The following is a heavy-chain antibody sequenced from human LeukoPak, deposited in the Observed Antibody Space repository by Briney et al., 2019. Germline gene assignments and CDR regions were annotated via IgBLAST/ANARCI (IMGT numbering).Heavy chain of an antibody. J-gene: IGHJ5*02. D-gene: IGHD3-22*01. CDR3: ARHYYDSSGYSVDP. CDR1: GGSIRSSSYY. CDR2: IYYSGST. V-gene: IGHV4-39*01. Sequence: SETLSLTCTVSGGSIRSSSYYWGWIRQPPGKGLEWIGSIYYSGSTYYNPSLKSRVTISVDTSKNQFSLKLSSVTAADTAVYYCARHYYDSSGYSVDPWGQGTLVTVSS.